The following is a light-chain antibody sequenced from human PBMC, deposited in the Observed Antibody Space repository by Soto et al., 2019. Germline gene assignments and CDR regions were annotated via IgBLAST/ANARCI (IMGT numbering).Light chain of an antibody. Sequence: QSALTQPASVSGSSGQSITISCTVTSSDVGSYNLVSWFQQHPGKAPRLMIYEVNKRPSGVSNRFSGSKSGYTASLTISGLQAEDEAEYYCCSFAGTTTYVLFGGGTQLTVL. J-gene: IGLJ2*01. CDR2: EVN. V-gene: IGLV2-23*02. CDR3: CSFAGTTTYVL. CDR1: SSDVGSYNL.